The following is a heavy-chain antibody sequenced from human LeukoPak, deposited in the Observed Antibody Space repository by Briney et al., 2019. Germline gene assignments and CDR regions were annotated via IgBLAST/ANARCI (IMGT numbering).Heavy chain of an antibody. CDR3: AREKYVGRLTDY. CDR1: GYSYTNYW. J-gene: IGHJ4*02. V-gene: IGHV5-10-1*01. CDR2: IDPSDSYI. D-gene: IGHD2-15*01. Sequence: GESLKISCKGSGYSYTNYWISWVRQMPGKGLEWMGRIDPSDSYINHSPSFQGHVSISADKSVSTAYLQWSSLKASDTAMYYCAREKYVGRLTDYWGQGTLVTVSS.